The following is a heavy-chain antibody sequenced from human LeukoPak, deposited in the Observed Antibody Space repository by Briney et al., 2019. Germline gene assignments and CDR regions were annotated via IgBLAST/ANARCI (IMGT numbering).Heavy chain of an antibody. Sequence: KPSETLSLTCAVYGGSFRGCYWRWIRQPPGKGLEWLGEINHSGSTNYNPSLKSRVTISVDTSKNQFSLKLSSVTAADTAVYYCARVEVIINYYYYMDVWGKGTTVTVSS. J-gene: IGHJ6*03. CDR2: INHSGST. D-gene: IGHD3-9*01. CDR1: GGSFRGCY. V-gene: IGHV4-34*01. CDR3: ARVEVIINYYYYMDV.